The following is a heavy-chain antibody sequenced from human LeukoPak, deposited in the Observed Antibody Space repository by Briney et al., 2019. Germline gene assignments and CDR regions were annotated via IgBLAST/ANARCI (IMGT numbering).Heavy chain of an antibody. CDR1: GYTLTELS. CDR2: FDPEDGET. CDR3: ATEGPTGGFDY. J-gene: IGHJ4*02. V-gene: IGHV1-24*01. D-gene: IGHD2-15*01. Sequence: ASVKVSCKVCGYTLTELSMHWVRQPPAKGLEGMGGFDPEDGETIYAQKFQGRVTMTEDTSTDTAYMELSSLRSEHTAVYDCATEGPTGGFDYWGQGTLVTVSS.